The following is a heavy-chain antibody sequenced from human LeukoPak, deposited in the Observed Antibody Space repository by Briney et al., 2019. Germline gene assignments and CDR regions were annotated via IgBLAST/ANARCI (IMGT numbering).Heavy chain of an antibody. CDR3: AKGGTDVYSNFDY. CDR1: GYTFTGHY. Sequence: GASVKVSCKASGYTFTGHYMHWVRQAPGQGLEWMGWINPNSGGTNYAQKFQGRVTMTRDTSISTAYMELSGLRSDDTAVYYCAKGGTDVYSNFDYWGQGTLVTVSS. V-gene: IGHV1-2*02. D-gene: IGHD2-21*01. CDR2: INPNSGGT. J-gene: IGHJ4*02.